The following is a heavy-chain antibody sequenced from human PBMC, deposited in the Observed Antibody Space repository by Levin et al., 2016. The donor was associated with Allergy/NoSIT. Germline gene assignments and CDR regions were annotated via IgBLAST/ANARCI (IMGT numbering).Heavy chain of an antibody. CDR2: ISAQNGKT. CDR3: AREAITIFWGLWGRENGLDV. Sequence: WVRQAPGQGLEWLGWISAQNGKTNYAQKFQGRVTMTTDTFTTTAYMDLRSLRSDDTAVYYCAREAITIFWGLWGRENGLDVWGQGTTVTVSS. J-gene: IGHJ6*02. D-gene: IGHD3-3*01. V-gene: IGHV1-18*01.